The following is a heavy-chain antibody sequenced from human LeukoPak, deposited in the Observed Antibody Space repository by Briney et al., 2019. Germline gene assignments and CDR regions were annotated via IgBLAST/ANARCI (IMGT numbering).Heavy chain of an antibody. Sequence: GGSLRLSCAASGFTFSSYGMHWVRQAPGKGLEWVAFIRYDGSSKYYADSVKGRFTISRDNSKNTLYLQMNSLRAEDTAVYYCAKDPSYCSSTSCYPYYFDYWGQGTLVTASS. V-gene: IGHV3-30*02. J-gene: IGHJ4*02. D-gene: IGHD2-2*01. CDR3: AKDPSYCSSTSCYPYYFDY. CDR1: GFTFSSYG. CDR2: IRYDGSSK.